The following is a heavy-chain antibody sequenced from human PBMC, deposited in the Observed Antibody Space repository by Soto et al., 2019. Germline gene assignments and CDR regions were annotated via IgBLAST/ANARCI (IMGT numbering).Heavy chain of an antibody. J-gene: IGHJ3*02. CDR1: GFTLSSYA. CDR2: ISYDGSNK. V-gene: IGHV3-30*04. CDR3: ARDRPLWSGSPDAFDI. D-gene: IGHD3-3*01. Sequence: GGSLRLSCAASGFTLSSYAMHWVRQAPGKGLEWVAVISYDGSNKYYADSVKGRFTISRDNSKNTLYLQMNSLRAEDTAVYYCARDRPLWSGSPDAFDIWGQGTMVTVSS.